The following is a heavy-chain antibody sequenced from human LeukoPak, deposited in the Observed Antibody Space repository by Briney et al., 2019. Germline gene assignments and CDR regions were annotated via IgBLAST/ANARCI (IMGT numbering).Heavy chain of an antibody. D-gene: IGHD2-15*01. Sequence: ASVKVSCKASGYTFTANYIHWVRQAPGQGLEWMGRINPNSGGTNYAQKFQGRVTMTRDTSISTAYMELSRLRSDDTAVYYCARASGGNGRDYWGQGALVTVSS. CDR1: GYTFTANY. CDR3: ARASGGNGRDY. J-gene: IGHJ4*02. CDR2: INPNSGGT. V-gene: IGHV1-2*06.